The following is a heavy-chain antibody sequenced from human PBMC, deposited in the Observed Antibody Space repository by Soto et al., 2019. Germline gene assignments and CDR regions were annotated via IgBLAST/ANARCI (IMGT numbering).Heavy chain of an antibody. D-gene: IGHD1-26*01. J-gene: IGHJ4*02. CDR1: GFTFSDCW. Sequence: EVQLVESGGGLVQPGGSLRLSCVASGFTFSDCWMHWVRQDPVRGLVWVPRVDGGGIYTDYADSVKGRFTISRDNAKNTLYLQMNSLRVEETAVYYCARDVSGDGIDHWGQGTLVTVSS. CDR2: VDGGGIYT. CDR3: ARDVSGDGIDH. V-gene: IGHV3-74*01.